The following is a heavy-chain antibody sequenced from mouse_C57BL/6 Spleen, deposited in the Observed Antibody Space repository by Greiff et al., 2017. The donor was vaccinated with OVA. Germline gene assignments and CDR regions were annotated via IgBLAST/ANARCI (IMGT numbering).Heavy chain of an antibody. D-gene: IGHD4-1*02. CDR2: IYPRSGNT. CDR1: GYTFTSYG. J-gene: IGHJ2*01. Sequence: QVQLKESGAELARPGASVKLSCKASGYTFTSYGISWVKQRTGQGLEWIGEIYPRSGNTYYNEKFKGKATLTADKSSSTAYMELRSLTSEDSAVYFCARYQLGHFDYWGQGTTLTVSS. CDR3: ARYQLGHFDY. V-gene: IGHV1-81*01.